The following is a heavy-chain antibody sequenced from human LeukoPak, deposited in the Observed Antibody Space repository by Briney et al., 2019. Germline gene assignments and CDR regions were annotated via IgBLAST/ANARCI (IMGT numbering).Heavy chain of an antibody. CDR3: ARDKVDYYGSGSYVAFDI. D-gene: IGHD3-10*01. CDR1: GFTFSDYY. CDR2: ISSSGSTI. V-gene: IGHV3-11*01. Sequence: GGSPRLSCAVSGFTFSDYYMSWIRQAPGQGLEWGSYISSSGSTIYYADSVKGRFTISRDNAKNSLYLQMNSLRAADTAVYYCARDKVDYYGSGSYVAFDIWGQGTMVTVSS. J-gene: IGHJ3*02.